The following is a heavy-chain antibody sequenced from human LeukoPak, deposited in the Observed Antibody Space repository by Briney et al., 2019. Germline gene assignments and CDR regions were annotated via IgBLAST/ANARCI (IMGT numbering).Heavy chain of an antibody. J-gene: IGHJ4*02. V-gene: IGHV3-15*01. CDR1: GLSFTNAW. D-gene: IGHD3-10*01. Sequence: GGFLRLSCAASGLSFTNAWMSWVRQAPGKGLEWVGRIKSKGDGETTDYAAPVKGRFTMSRDDSKATLYLQMNSLKAEDTAVYYCTTDLGITMIRGVIVYWGQGTLVIVSS. CDR3: TTDLGITMIRGVIVY. CDR2: IKSKGDGETT.